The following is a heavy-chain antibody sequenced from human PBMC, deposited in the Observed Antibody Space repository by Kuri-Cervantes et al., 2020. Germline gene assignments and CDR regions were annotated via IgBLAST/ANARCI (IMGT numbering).Heavy chain of an antibody. CDR3: ARDSKTGTHRLGYDY. CDR2: IYPGDSDT. CDR1: GYGFTSYW. V-gene: IGHV5-51*01. D-gene: IGHD1-1*01. Sequence: GESLKISCKGSGYGFTSYWIGWVRQMPGKGLEWMGIIYPGDSDTRYSPSFQGQVTISADKSISTAYLQWSSLKASDTAMYYCARDSKTGTHRLGYDYWGQGTLVTVSS. J-gene: IGHJ4*02.